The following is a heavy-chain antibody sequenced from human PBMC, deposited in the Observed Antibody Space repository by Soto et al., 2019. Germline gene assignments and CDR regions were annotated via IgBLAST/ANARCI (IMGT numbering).Heavy chain of an antibody. CDR1: GFTFSSYA. CDR2: ISGSGGST. CDR3: AKDRYYDSSGYPDYYGMDV. V-gene: IGHV3-23*01. D-gene: IGHD3-22*01. Sequence: LRLSFAASGFTFSSYAMSWVRQAPGKGLEWVSAISGSGGSTYYADSVKGRFTISRDNSKNTLYLQMNSLRAEDTAVYYCAKDRYYDSSGYPDYYGMDVWGKGTTVTVSS. J-gene: IGHJ6*04.